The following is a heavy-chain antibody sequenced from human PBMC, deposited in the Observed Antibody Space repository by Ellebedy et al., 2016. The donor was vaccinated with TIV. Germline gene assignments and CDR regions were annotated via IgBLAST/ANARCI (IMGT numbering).Heavy chain of an antibody. CDR2: IYPGDSDT. V-gene: IGHV5-51*01. Sequence: GESLKISXKGSRYSFTTFWIGWVRQMPGKGLEWMVLIYPGDSDTRYSPSFQGQVTISADKSISTAYLQWSSLKASDSAMYYCARWITTEDYFDSWGQGTLVTVSS. CDR1: RYSFTTFW. CDR3: ARWITTEDYFDS. D-gene: IGHD3-16*01. J-gene: IGHJ4*02.